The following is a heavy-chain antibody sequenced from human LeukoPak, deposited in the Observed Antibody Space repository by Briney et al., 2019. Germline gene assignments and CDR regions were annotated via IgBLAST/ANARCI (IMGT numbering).Heavy chain of an antibody. V-gene: IGHV4-30-2*01. CDR1: GGSISSGGYY. CDR2: IYHNGST. J-gene: IGHJ3*02. CDR3: ATSRDDAFDI. D-gene: IGHD2/OR15-2a*01. Sequence: SSETLSLTCTVSGGSISSGGYYWSWIRQPPGKGLEWIGYIYHNGSTYYNPSLKSRVTISVDRSKNQFSLKLSSVTAADTAVYYCATSRDDAFDIWGQGTMVTVSS.